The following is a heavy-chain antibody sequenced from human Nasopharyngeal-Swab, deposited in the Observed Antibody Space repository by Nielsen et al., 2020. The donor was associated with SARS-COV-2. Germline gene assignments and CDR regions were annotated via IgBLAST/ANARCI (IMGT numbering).Heavy chain of an antibody. CDR3: ARGYCSGGSCYQRDYFDY. V-gene: IGHV4-39*07. CDR2: IYYSGST. D-gene: IGHD2-15*01. CDR1: GGSISSSSYY. Sequence: SETLSLTCTVSGGSISSSSYYWGWIRQPPGKGLEWIGSIYYSGSTNYNPSLKSRVTILVDTSKNQFSLKLSSVTAADTAVYYCARGYCSGGSCYQRDYFDYWGQGTLVTVSS. J-gene: IGHJ4*02.